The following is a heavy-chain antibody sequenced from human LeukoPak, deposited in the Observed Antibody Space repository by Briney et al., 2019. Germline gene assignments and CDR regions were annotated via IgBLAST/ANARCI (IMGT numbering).Heavy chain of an antibody. D-gene: IGHD2-2*01. CDR1: GGSISSSSYY. CDR3: ARDGVGRYCNSTSCSKNYFDY. CDR2: IYYSGST. Sequence: SETLSLTCTVSGGSISSSSYYWGWIRQPPGKGLEWIGSIYYSGSTYYNPSLKSRVSISVDTSKNQFSLKLSSVTAADTAVYYCARDGVGRYCNSTSCSKNYFDYWGQGTLVTVSS. J-gene: IGHJ4*02. V-gene: IGHV4-39*07.